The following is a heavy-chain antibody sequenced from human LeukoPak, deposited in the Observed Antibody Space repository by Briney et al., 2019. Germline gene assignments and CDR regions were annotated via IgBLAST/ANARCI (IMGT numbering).Heavy chain of an antibody. CDR3: ARAPGIVGKLAY. CDR1: GYTFIDYY. CDR2: INPNTGGT. D-gene: IGHD1-26*01. J-gene: IGHJ4*02. Sequence: ASVKVSCKPSGYTFIDYYIHWVRQAPGQGLQWMGWINPNTGGTNYAQKFQGRVIMTRETPISTAYMDLSRLRSDDTAVYYCARAPGIVGKLAYWGQGTLVIVSS. V-gene: IGHV1-2*02.